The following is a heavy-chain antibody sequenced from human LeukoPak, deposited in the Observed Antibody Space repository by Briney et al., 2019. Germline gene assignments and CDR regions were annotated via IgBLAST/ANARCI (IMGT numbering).Heavy chain of an antibody. CDR1: GFTFSSYG. J-gene: IGHJ2*01. CDR3: AKSPEYYYDSSGSAPTHWYFDL. D-gene: IGHD3-22*01. Sequence: GGSLRLSCAASGFTFSSYGMSWVRQAPGKGLEWVSAISGSGGSTYYADSVKGRFTISRDNSKNTLYLQMNSLRAEDTAVYYCAKSPEYYYDSSGSAPTHWYFDLWGRGTLVTVSS. V-gene: IGHV3-23*01. CDR2: ISGSGGST.